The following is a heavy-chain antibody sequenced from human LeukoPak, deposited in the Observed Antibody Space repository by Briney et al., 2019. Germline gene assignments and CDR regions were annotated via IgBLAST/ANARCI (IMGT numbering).Heavy chain of an antibody. D-gene: IGHD4/OR15-4a*01. V-gene: IGHV4-34*01. CDR1: GGAFSGYY. CDR3: ARVDYVPDY. CDR2: INHSGST. J-gene: IGHJ4*02. Sequence: SETLSLTCAVYGGAFSGYYWSWIRQPPGKGLEWIGEINHSGSTNYNPSLKSRVTISVDTSKNQFSLKLSSVTAADTAVYYCARVDYVPDYWGQGTPVTVSS.